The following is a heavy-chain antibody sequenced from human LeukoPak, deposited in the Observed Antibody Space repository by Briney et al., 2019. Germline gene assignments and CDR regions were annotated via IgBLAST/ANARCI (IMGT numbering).Heavy chain of an antibody. CDR3: ARHESSGY. CDR2: IYYSGSS. Sequence: SQTLSLTCTVSGGSISSYYWSWIRQPPGKGLEWIGSIYYSGSSYYNPSLKSRVTISVDTSKNQFSLKLSSVTAADTAVYYCARHESSGYWGQGTLVTVSS. V-gene: IGHV4-59*08. J-gene: IGHJ4*02. CDR1: GGSISSYY. D-gene: IGHD3-22*01.